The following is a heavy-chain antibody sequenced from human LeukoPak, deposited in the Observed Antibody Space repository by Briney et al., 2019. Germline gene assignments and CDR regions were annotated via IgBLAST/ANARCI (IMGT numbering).Heavy chain of an antibody. Sequence: ASVKVSCKASGYTFTSYYMHWVRQAPGQGLEWMGIINPSGGSTSYAQKFQGRVTMTTDTSTSTAYMELRSLRSDDTAVYYCARDCSHYIAAAGYWGQGTLVTVSS. CDR1: GYTFTSYY. CDR2: INPSGGST. CDR3: ARDCSHYIAAAGY. V-gene: IGHV1-46*01. D-gene: IGHD6-13*01. J-gene: IGHJ4*02.